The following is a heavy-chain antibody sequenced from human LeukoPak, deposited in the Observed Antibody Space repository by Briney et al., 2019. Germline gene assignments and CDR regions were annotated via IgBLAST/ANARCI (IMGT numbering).Heavy chain of an antibody. V-gene: IGHV3-66*01. D-gene: IGHD5-24*01. CDR3: ARDLAGYNSFDY. CDR1: GFTVSSNY. J-gene: IGHJ4*02. CDR2: IYSGGST. Sequence: PGGPLRLSCAASGFTVSSNYMSWVRQSPGKGLEGVSSIYSGGSTYYTDSVKGRFTISRDNSKNTLYLQMNSLRAEDTAVYYCARDLAGYNSFDYWGQGTLVTVSS.